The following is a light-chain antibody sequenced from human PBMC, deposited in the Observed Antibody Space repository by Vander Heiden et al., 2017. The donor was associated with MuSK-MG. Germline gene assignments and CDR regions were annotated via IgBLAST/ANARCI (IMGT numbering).Light chain of an antibody. V-gene: IGLV1-40*01. J-gene: IGLJ1*01. CDR1: SSNIVAGYD. Sequence: QSVLTHPPSVSGAPGQRVTISCTGSSSNIVAGYDVHWDQQIPGTAPKLLIYGNSNRPSGGTDSFSGSKAGTTASRAITGLQEEEEADYYCQSYDSSMSGVFGTGTKVTVL. CDR3: QSYDSSMSGV. CDR2: GNS.